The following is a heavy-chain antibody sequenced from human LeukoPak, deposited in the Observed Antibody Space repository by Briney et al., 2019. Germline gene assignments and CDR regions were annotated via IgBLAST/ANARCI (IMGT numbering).Heavy chain of an antibody. J-gene: IGHJ3*02. Sequence: ASVKVSCKASGYTFTSYAMHWVRQAPGQRLEWMGWINAGNGNTKYSQKFQGRVTMTRDTSISTAYMELSRLRSDDTAVYYCAMSGSYYEAFDIWGQGTMVTVSS. CDR1: GYTFTSYA. V-gene: IGHV1-3*01. D-gene: IGHD1-26*01. CDR3: AMSGSYYEAFDI. CDR2: INAGNGNT.